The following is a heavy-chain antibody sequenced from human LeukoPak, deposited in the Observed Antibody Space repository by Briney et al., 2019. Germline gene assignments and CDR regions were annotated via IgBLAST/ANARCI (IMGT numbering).Heavy chain of an antibody. V-gene: IGHV4-34*01. CDR3: ASGGYYYYMDV. CDR2: INHSGST. Sequence: SETLSLTCAVYGGSFSGYYWSWIRQPPGKGLEWIGEINHSGSTNYNPSLKSRVTISVDTSKNQFSLKLSSVTAADTAVYYCASGGYYYYMDVWGKGTTVTASS. CDR1: GGSFSGYY. J-gene: IGHJ6*03.